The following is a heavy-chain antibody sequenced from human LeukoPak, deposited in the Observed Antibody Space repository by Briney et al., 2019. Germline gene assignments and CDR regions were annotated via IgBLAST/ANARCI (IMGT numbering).Heavy chain of an antibody. D-gene: IGHD1-7*01. CDR2: IHFSGDTT. Sequence: GGSLRLSCAASGFTFGRHAMSWVRQAPGKGLEWVSAIHFSGDTTYYADSVKGRFTTSRTSSKNTLHLQMDSLRAEDTAVYYCAKDVGSAGNYSPSDYWGQGTLVTVSS. J-gene: IGHJ4*02. V-gene: IGHV3-23*01. CDR1: GFTFGRHA. CDR3: AKDVGSAGNYSPSDY.